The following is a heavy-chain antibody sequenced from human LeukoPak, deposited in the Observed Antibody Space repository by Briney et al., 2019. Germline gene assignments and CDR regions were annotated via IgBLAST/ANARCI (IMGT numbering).Heavy chain of an antibody. V-gene: IGHV3-23*01. CDR1: GFTFSSYA. CDR3: AKGVAVAGNYYTNPFDY. Sequence: GGSLRLSCAASGFTFSSYAMSWVRQAPGKGLEWVSAINGSGGSTYYADSVKGRFTISRDNSKNTLYLQMNSLRAEVTAVYYCAKGVAVAGNYYTNPFDYWGQGTLVTVSS. D-gene: IGHD6-19*01. CDR2: INGSGGST. J-gene: IGHJ4*02.